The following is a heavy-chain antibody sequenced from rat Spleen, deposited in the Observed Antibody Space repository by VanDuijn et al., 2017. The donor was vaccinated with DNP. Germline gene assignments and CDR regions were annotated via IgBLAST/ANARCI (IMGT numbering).Heavy chain of an antibody. CDR1: GFTFSDYN. D-gene: IGHD5-1*01. Sequence: EVQLVESGGGLVQPGRSLKLSCAASGFTFSDYNMACVRQAPKKGLEWVATISYDGSSTYYRDSVKGRFTISRDNAKSTLYLQMDSLRSEDTATYYCARHGWELWYFDFWGPGTMVTVSS. V-gene: IGHV5-7*01. J-gene: IGHJ1*01. CDR3: ARHGWELWYFDF. CDR2: ISYDGSST.